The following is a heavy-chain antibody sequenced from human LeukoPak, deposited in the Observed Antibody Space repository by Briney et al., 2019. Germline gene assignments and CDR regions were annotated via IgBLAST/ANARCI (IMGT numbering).Heavy chain of an antibody. J-gene: IGHJ4*02. CDR2: IIPIFGTA. CDR3: AREEGSYKYYFDY. Sequence: SVKVSCKASGGTFSSYAISWVRQAPGQGLEWMGRIIPIFGTANYAQKFQGSVTITTDESTSTAYMELSSLRSEDPAVYYWAREEGSYKYYFDYWGQGTLVTVSS. CDR1: GGTFSSYA. D-gene: IGHD1-26*01. V-gene: IGHV1-69*05.